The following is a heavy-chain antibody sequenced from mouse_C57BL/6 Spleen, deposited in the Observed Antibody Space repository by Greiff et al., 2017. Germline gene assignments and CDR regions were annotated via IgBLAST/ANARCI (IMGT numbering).Heavy chain of an antibody. D-gene: IGHD1-1*01. J-gene: IGHJ1*03. Sequence: EVQGVESGEGLVKPGGSLKLSCAASGFTFSSYAMSWVRQTPEKRLEWVAYISSGGDYIYYADTLKGRFTISRDNARNTLYLKMSSLKSEDTAKYYCTREGFYYYDSSLYWYFDVWGTGTTVTVSS. CDR2: ISSGGDYI. CDR3: TREGFYYYDSSLYWYFDV. CDR1: GFTFSSYA. V-gene: IGHV5-9-1*02.